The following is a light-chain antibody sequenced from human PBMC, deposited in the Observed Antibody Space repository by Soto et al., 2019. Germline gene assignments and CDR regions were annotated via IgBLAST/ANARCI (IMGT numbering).Light chain of an antibody. CDR3: HQRYNWPRVT. CDR2: DVS. CDR1: QSVSNS. Sequence: VLTQSPAPLSLSPGERVTLSCRASQSVSNSLAWYQQKPGQPPRLLIYDVSNRATGIPARFSGSGSGTDFTLTITSLEPEDFAVYFCHQRYNWPRVTFGQGTRLEI. V-gene: IGKV3-11*01. J-gene: IGKJ5*01.